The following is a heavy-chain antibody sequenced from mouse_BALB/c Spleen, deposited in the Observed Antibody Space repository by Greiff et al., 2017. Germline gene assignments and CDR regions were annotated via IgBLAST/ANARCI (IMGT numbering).Heavy chain of an antibody. J-gene: IGHJ2*01. CDR1: GFTFSSYT. D-gene: IGHD2-4*01. CDR2: ISSGGSYT. Sequence: EVNVVESGGGLVKPGGSLKLSCAASGFTFSSYTMSWVRQTPEKRLEWVATISSGGSYTYYPDSVKGRFTISRDNAKNTLYLQMSSLKSEDTAMYYCTRDRVITTSHYFDYWGQGTTLTVSS. V-gene: IGHV5-6-4*01. CDR3: TRDRVITTSHYFDY.